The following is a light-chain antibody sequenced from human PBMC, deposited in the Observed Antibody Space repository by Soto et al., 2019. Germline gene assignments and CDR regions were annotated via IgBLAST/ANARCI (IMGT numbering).Light chain of an antibody. CDR1: QSVSSY. Sequence: EVVLTQSPGTLSLSRGERATLSCRASQSVSSYLAWYQHKPGQAPTLLMSGASNRASGVPVRFSGSGSGTDFTLTITRLEPEDFALYYCQQYGGSPITFGLGTRREIK. CDR2: GAS. J-gene: IGKJ5*01. CDR3: QQYGGSPIT. V-gene: IGKV3-20*01.